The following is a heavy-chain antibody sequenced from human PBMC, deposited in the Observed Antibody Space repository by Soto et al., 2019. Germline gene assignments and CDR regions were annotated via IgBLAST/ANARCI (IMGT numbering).Heavy chain of an antibody. Sequence: EVQLVESGGGLVKPGGSLRLSCAASGFTFSSYSMNWVRQAPGKGLEWVSSISSSSSYIYYADSVNGRFTISRDNAKNSLYLQMNSLSAEDTAVYYCARDFGTTCSSTSCYEYWGLNWFDPWGQGTLVTVSS. J-gene: IGHJ5*02. CDR2: ISSSSSYI. CDR1: GFTFSSYS. D-gene: IGHD2-2*01. V-gene: IGHV3-21*01. CDR3: ARDFGTTCSSTSCYEYWGLNWFDP.